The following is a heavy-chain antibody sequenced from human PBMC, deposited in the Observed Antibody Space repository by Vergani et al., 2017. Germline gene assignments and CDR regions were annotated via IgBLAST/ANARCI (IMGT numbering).Heavy chain of an antibody. CDR3: ARGLPDYDILTGYSYYYYYGMDV. CDR1: GGTFSSYA. J-gene: IGHJ6*02. D-gene: IGHD3-9*01. V-gene: IGHV1-69*01. CDR2: IIPIFGTA. Sequence: QVQLVQSGAEVKKPGSSVKVSCKASGGTFSSYAISWVRQAPGQWLEWMGGIIPIFGTANYAQKFQGRVTITADESTSTAYMELSSLRSEDTAVYYCARGLPDYDILTGYSYYYYYGMDVWGQGTTVTVSS.